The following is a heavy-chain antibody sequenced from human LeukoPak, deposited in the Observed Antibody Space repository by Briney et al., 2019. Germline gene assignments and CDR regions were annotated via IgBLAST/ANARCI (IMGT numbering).Heavy chain of an antibody. CDR1: GVSISSSSYY. D-gene: IGHD2-2*02. Sequence: SETLSLTCTVSGVSISSSSYYWGWIRQPPGKGLEWIGSIYYSGSTYYNPSLKSRVTISVDTSKNQFSLKLSSVTAADTAVYYCAREEGCSSTSCYTVYWGQGTLVTVSS. CDR2: IYYSGST. V-gene: IGHV4-39*02. J-gene: IGHJ4*02. CDR3: AREEGCSSTSCYTVY.